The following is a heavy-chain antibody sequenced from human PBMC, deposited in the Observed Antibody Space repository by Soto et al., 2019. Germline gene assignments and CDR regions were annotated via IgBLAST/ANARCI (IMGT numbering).Heavy chain of an antibody. V-gene: IGHV4-59*01. CDR2: IYYSGST. Sequence: SETLSLTCTASGGSISRYYWSWIRQPPGKGLEWIGYIYYSGSTNYNPSLKSRVTISVDTSKNQFSLKLSSVTAADTAVYYCASYDFWSGNWFDPWGQGTLVTVSS. J-gene: IGHJ5*02. CDR1: GGSISRYY. CDR3: ASYDFWSGNWFDP. D-gene: IGHD3-3*01.